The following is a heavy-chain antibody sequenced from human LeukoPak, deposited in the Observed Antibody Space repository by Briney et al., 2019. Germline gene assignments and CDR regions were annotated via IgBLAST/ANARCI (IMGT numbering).Heavy chain of an antibody. V-gene: IGHV4-59*02. CDR2: IHHSGNS. J-gene: IGHJ5*02. Sequence: SETLSLTCTVSGASVTDYYWSWIRQSPGKGLEWISYIHHSGNSDYNPSLRSRVTTSLDTSKNQFSLNLISVTAADTTVYYCTRGHWGLQSWSQGTLVTVSS. D-gene: IGHD7-27*01. CDR1: GASVTDYY. CDR3: TRGHWGLQS.